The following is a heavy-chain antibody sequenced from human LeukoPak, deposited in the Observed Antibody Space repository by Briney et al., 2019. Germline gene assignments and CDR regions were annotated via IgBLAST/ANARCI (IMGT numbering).Heavy chain of an antibody. V-gene: IGHV3-23*01. CDR3: AKDAKYCSGGSCYGLFAFDI. J-gene: IGHJ3*02. Sequence: GGSLRLSCAASGFTFSSYAMGWVRQAPGKGLVCVSGISGSGDSTYYADSVRGRFTISRDNSKNTLYLQMNSLRAEDTAVYYCAKDAKYCSGGSCYGLFAFDIWGQGTMVTVSS. CDR2: ISGSGDST. CDR1: GFTFSSYA. D-gene: IGHD2-15*01.